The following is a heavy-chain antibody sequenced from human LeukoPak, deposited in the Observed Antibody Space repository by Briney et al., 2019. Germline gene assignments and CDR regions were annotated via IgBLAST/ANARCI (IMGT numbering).Heavy chain of an antibody. CDR1: GGSISSYY. CDR2: IYTSGST. CDR3: ARDYDFWSGYPY. J-gene: IGHJ4*02. D-gene: IGHD3-3*01. V-gene: IGHV4-4*07. Sequence: SETLSLTWTVSGGSISSYYRSWIRQPAGKGLEWIGRIYTSGSTNYNPSLKSRVTMSVDTSKNQCSLKLSSVAAAYTAVYYCARDYDFWSGYPYWGQGTLVTVSS.